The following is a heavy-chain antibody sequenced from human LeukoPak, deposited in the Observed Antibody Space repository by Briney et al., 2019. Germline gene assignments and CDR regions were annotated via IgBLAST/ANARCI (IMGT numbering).Heavy chain of an antibody. J-gene: IGHJ6*02. CDR1: GDSVSSNSAA. V-gene: IGHV6-1*01. CDR3: ARDRWMAPYYYYYGMDV. D-gene: IGHD5-24*01. CDR2: TYYRSKWYN. Sequence: SQTLSLTCAISGDSVSSNSAAWNWIRQSPSRGLEWLGRTYYRSKWYNDYAVSVKSRMTINPDTSKNQFSLQLSSVTPEDTAVYYCARDRWMAPYYYYYGMDVWGQGTTVTVSS.